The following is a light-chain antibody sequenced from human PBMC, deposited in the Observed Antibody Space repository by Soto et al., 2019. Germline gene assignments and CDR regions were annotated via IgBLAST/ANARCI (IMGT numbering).Light chain of an antibody. CDR3: QQYYDPPLT. J-gene: IGKJ4*01. V-gene: IGKV4-1*01. CDR1: QSILYSSNNKNY. CDR2: WAS. Sequence: DIVMTQSPDSLTVSLGERATVNCKSSQSILYSSNNKNYLAWYQQKIGQPPKLLISWASTRESGVPDRFSGSGSGTDFTLTISSLQAEDGAVYYCQQYYDPPLTFGGGTKVEI.